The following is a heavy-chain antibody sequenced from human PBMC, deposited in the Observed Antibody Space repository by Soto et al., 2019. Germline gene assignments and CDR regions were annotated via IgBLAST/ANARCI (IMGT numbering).Heavy chain of an antibody. CDR2: INTYNGMT. CDR1: GYTFINYY. D-gene: IGHD5-12*01. Sequence: QVQLVQSGGEVKKPGASVTVSCKASGYTFINYYITWVRQAPGQGHEWMAWINTYNGMTDYAQRFQGRVTMTRDISTSTAYMELRNLGSDDTAVYFCAKSPRGEMATDWGQGTLVTVSS. CDR3: AKSPRGEMATD. J-gene: IGHJ4*02. V-gene: IGHV1-18*01.